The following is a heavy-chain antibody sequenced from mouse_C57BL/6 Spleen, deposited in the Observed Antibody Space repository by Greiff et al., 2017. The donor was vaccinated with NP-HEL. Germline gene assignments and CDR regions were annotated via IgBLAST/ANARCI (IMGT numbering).Heavy chain of an antibody. CDR2: IHPNSGST. Sequence: VQLQQPGAELVKPAASVKLSCKASGYTFTSYWMHWVKQRPGQGLEWIGMIHPNSGSTNYNEKFKSKATLTVDESSSTAYMQLSSLTSEDSAVYYCARGLDAMDYWGQGTSVTVSS. J-gene: IGHJ4*01. V-gene: IGHV1-64*01. CDR3: ARGLDAMDY. CDR1: GYTFTSYW.